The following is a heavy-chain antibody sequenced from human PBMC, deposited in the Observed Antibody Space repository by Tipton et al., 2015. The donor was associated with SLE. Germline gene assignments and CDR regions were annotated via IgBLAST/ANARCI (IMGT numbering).Heavy chain of an antibody. Sequence: TLSLTCTVSGDSISSYYWSWIRQPPGKGLEWIGSIYYSGSTYYNPSLKSRVTISVDTSKNQFSLKLSSVTAADTAMYYCARALATGPGYYYGMDVWGQGTTVTVSS. J-gene: IGHJ6*02. D-gene: IGHD2-15*01. CDR3: ARALATGPGYYYGMDV. V-gene: IGHV4-39*07. CDR1: GDSISSYY. CDR2: IYYSGST.